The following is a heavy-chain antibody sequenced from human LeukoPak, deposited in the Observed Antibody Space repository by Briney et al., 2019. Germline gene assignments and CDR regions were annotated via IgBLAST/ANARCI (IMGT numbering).Heavy chain of an antibody. CDR2: ITTSNGNT. V-gene: IGHV3-23*01. Sequence: GGSLRLSCAASGFTFSSYTMSWVRQAPGKGLEWVSTITTSNGNTYYADSVKGRFTVSRDNSKNTLFLQMNSLRAEDTAVYYCAKDGGLWVSAHWGDSWGRGTLVTVSS. J-gene: IGHJ4*02. D-gene: IGHD7-27*01. CDR3: AKDGGLWVSAHWGDS. CDR1: GFTFSSYT.